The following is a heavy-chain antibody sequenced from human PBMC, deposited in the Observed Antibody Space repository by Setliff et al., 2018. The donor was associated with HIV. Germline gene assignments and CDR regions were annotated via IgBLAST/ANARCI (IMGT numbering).Heavy chain of an antibody. CDR2: INTTTGNP. J-gene: IGHJ4*02. CDR3: ARAPPYYYGSDSWYYFDY. CDR1: GYTFTKYA. D-gene: IGHD3-10*01. Sequence: ASVKVSCKASGYTFTKYAMNWVRQAPGQGLEWLGRINTTTGNPTSAQGFTGRFVFSLDTSVSTAYLQISSLKAEDTAVYYCARAPPYYYGSDSWYYFDYWGQGTLVTVTS. V-gene: IGHV7-4-1*02.